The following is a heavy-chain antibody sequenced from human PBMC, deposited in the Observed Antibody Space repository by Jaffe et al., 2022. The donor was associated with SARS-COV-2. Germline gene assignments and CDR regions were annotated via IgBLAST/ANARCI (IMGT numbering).Heavy chain of an antibody. CDR1: GFAFSTYA. Sequence: QVHLVESGGGVVQPGRSLRLSCAASGFAFSTYAMHWVRQAPGKGLEWVAIISYNAEGKYHADSVKGRFSISRDNSKNTLYLQMNSLRAEDTAVYYCARDDNDSGYYLDYWGRGTLVTVSS. J-gene: IGHJ4*02. D-gene: IGHD3-22*01. CDR2: ISYNAEGK. V-gene: IGHV3-30*04. CDR3: ARDDNDSGYYLDY.